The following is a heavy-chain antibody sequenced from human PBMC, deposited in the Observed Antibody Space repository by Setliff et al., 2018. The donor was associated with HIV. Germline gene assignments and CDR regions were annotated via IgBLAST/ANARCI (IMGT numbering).Heavy chain of an antibody. J-gene: IGHJ5*02. Sequence: ASVKVSCKASGYTFTANTIHGVRQAPGQRLEWMGCISAGKGEATYSQESQGRATLTRDTSATTAYMELSSLISEDTAVYYCARGVGSSWFENWGQGTLVTVSS. V-gene: IGHV1-3*03. D-gene: IGHD6-13*01. CDR2: ISAGKGEA. CDR3: ARGVGSSWFEN. CDR1: GYTFTANT.